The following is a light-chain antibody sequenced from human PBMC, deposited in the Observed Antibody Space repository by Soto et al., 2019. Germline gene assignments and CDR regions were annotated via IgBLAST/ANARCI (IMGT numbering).Light chain of an antibody. CDR1: SSDVGGYDY. Sequence: QSVLTQPPSASGSPGQSVTISCTGTSSDVGGYDYVSWYQQHPGKPPKLVVYEVSKRPSGVPDRFSGSKSGNTASLTVSGLQTEDEADYYCSSHAGSKRVFGTGTQLTVL. CDR3: SSHAGSKRV. V-gene: IGLV2-8*01. J-gene: IGLJ1*01. CDR2: EVS.